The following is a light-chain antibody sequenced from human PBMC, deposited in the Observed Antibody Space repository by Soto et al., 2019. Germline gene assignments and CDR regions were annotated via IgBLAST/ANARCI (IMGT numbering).Light chain of an antibody. CDR1: SSDVGGYDH. CDR2: DVS. V-gene: IGLV2-14*03. J-gene: IGLJ2*01. Sequence: QSALTQPASVSGSPGQSITISCTGTSSDVGGYDHVSWYQHHPGKAPRLMIYDVSNRPSGVSDRFSGSKSGNTASLTISGLQVEDEADYYCSSYTGISTVVFGGGTQLTVL. CDR3: SSYTGISTVV.